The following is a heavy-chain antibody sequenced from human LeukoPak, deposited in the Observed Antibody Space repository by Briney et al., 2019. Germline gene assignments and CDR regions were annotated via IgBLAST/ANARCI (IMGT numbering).Heavy chain of an antibody. Sequence: PSETLSLTCTVSGGSISSSSYYWGWIRQPPGKGLEWIGSIYYSGSTYYNPSLKSRVTISVDTSKNQFSLKLSSVTAADTAVYYCARNLEYNWNYDWGQGTLVTVSS. CDR2: IYYSGST. CDR1: GGSISSSSYY. CDR3: ARNLEYNWNYD. V-gene: IGHV4-39*07. J-gene: IGHJ4*02. D-gene: IGHD1-7*01.